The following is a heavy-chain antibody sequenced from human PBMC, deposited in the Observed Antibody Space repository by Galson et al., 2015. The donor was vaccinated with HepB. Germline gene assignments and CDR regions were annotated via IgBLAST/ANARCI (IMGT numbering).Heavy chain of an antibody. CDR3: AHIRDSASVRFDS. J-gene: IGHJ4*02. D-gene: IGHD4-17*01. CDR1: GLSLSTSEEG. CDR2: IYWDDDQ. Sequence: PALVKPTQTLTLTCTFSGLSLSTSEEGVGVAWIRQPPGKALEWLALIYWDDDQRYSPSLKNRLTITKDSSHDQVVLIMTRMDPMDTATYYCAHIRDSASVRFDSWGQGAQVTVSS. V-gene: IGHV2-5*02.